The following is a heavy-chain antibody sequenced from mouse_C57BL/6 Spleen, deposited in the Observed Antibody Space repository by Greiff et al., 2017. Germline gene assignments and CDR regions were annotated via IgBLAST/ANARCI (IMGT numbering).Heavy chain of an antibody. Sequence: QVQLQQSGPELVKPGASVKISCKASGYAFSSSWMNWVKQRPGKGLEWIGRIYPGDGDTNYNGKFKGKATLTADKSSSTADMQLSSLTSEDSAVFFCARLGGYYYGSKGDYWGQGTTLTVSS. D-gene: IGHD1-1*01. CDR3: ARLGGYYYGSKGDY. V-gene: IGHV1-82*01. CDR1: GYAFSSSW. CDR2: IYPGDGDT. J-gene: IGHJ2*01.